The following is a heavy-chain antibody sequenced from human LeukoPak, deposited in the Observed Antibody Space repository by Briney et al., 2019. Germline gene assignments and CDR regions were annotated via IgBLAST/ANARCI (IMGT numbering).Heavy chain of an antibody. CDR3: ARVGVMATVNGYRYHSLDV. CDR1: GYTFTSYY. Sequence: ASVKVSCKASGYTFTSYYMHWVRQAPGQGLEWVGIINPSGGSTSYAQKLQGRVTMTTDTSTSTAYMELRSLRSDDTAVYYCARVGVMATVNGYRYHSLDVWGQGTTVAVSS. D-gene: IGHD3-16*01. CDR2: INPSGGST. V-gene: IGHV1-46*01. J-gene: IGHJ6*02.